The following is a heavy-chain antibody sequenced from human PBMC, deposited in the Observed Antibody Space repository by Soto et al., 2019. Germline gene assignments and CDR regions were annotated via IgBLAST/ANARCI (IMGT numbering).Heavy chain of an antibody. CDR3: AREVSGSYPSFFDY. CDR2: IYYSGST. D-gene: IGHD1-26*01. CDR1: GGSISSGDYY. V-gene: IGHV4-30-4*01. J-gene: IGHJ4*02. Sequence: PSETLSLTCTVSGGSISSGDYYWSWIRQPPGKGLEWIGYIYYSGSTYYNPSLKSRVTISVDTSKNQFSLKLSSVTAADTAVHYCAREVSGSYPSFFDYWGQGTLVTVSS.